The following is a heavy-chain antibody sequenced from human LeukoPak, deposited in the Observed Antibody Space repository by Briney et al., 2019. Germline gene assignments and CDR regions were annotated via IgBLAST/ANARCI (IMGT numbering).Heavy chain of an antibody. Sequence: EASVKVSCKASGYIFINYYIHWVRQAPGQGLEWMGVINPSDGSTNYAQKYQDRVTMTRDTSTRTVYMQLSSLGSDDTAVYYCARDVAREFDYWGQGTLVTVSS. J-gene: IGHJ4*02. CDR1: GYIFINYY. CDR3: ARDVAREFDY. V-gene: IGHV1-46*01. CDR2: INPSDGST.